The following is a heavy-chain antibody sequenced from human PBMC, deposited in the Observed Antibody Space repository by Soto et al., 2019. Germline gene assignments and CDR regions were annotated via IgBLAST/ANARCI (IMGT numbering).Heavy chain of an antibody. CDR1: GFTFSSYA. Sequence: GGSLRLSCAASGFTFSSYAMGWVRQGPGKGLEWVAVVSIGGSTHYADSVRGRFTISRDNSKNTLPLQMNSLTAEDTAVYFCAKRRGAGGHFDYWGQGALVTVSS. CDR3: AKRRGAGGHFDY. J-gene: IGHJ4*02. CDR2: VSIGGST. V-gene: IGHV3-23*01. D-gene: IGHD2-15*01.